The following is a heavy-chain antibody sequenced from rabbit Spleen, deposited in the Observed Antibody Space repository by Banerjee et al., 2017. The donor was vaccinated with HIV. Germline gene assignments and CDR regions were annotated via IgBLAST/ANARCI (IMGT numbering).Heavy chain of an antibody. D-gene: IGHD1-1*01. V-gene: IGHV1S45*01. CDR2: IYGGAIGST. CDR1: GFSFSSDYY. Sequence: QQQLEESGGGLVKPGGTLTLTCTASGFSFSSDYYMCWVRQAPGKGLECIACIYGGAIGSTYYATWAKGRFTISKTSSTTVTLQMTSLTAADTATYFCARNYVNAFDPWGPGTLVTVS. CDR3: ARNYVNAFDP. J-gene: IGHJ2*01.